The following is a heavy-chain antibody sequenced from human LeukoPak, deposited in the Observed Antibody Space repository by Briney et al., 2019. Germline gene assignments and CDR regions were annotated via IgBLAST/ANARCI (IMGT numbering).Heavy chain of an antibody. CDR3: ARDADMVRGVIISPAWFDP. Sequence: PGRSLRLSCAASGFTVSSNYMSWVRQAPGKGLEWVSVIYSGGSTYYADSVKGRFTISRDNSKNTLYLQMNSLRAEDTAVYYCARDADMVRGVIISPAWFDPWGQGTLVTVSS. D-gene: IGHD3-10*01. CDR2: IYSGGST. V-gene: IGHV3-53*01. J-gene: IGHJ5*02. CDR1: GFTVSSNY.